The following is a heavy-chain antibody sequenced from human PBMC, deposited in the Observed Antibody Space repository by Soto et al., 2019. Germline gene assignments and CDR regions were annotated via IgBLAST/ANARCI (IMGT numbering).Heavy chain of an antibody. D-gene: IGHD3-10*01. CDR1: GYTFTNYQ. Sequence: QVRLVQSGAEVEKPGASVKVSCKASGYTFTNYQIHWVRQAPGQGLEWMGQIDPSGGGTNYAQNSQGRITMARDTSMTTVYMDLSSLRSEETALYYCASATSDSGGYWRFDPWGQGTLVTVSS. J-gene: IGHJ5*02. V-gene: IGHV1-46*01. CDR2: IDPSGGGT. CDR3: ASATSDSGGYWRFDP.